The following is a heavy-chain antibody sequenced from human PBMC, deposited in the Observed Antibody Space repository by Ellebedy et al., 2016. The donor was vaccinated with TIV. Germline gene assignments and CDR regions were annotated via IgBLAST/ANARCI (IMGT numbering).Heavy chain of an antibody. D-gene: IGHD3-10*01. Sequence: ASVKVSCXVSEYSVTDLAMHWVRLAPGKGLEWMGGFEPEVGEHGETVYAQKFRGRVTLTEDTSADTAYMEPSSLRSDDSAVYYCATDISDQYAFNVWGQGTVVTVSS. V-gene: IGHV1-24*01. J-gene: IGHJ3*01. CDR3: ATDISDQYAFNV. CDR2: FEPEVGEHGET. CDR1: EYSVTDLA.